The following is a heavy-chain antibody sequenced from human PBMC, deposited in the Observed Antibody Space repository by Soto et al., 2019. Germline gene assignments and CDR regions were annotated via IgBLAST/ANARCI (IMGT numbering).Heavy chain of an antibody. J-gene: IGHJ4*02. Sequence: GGSLRLSCAASGFTFSNYAITWGRQVPGKGLEWVSSISGTADRTNYADSVRGRFTASRDNSKNTLYLEMNSLRAEDTAVYFCARGTTTLLGCSGGTCYPTSDSWGQGTLVTVSS. D-gene: IGHD2-15*01. CDR2: ISGTADRT. V-gene: IGHV3-23*01. CDR3: ARGTTTLLGCSGGTCYPTSDS. CDR1: GFTFSNYA.